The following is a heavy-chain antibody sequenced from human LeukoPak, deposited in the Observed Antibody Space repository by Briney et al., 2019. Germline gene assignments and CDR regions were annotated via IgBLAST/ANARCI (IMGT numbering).Heavy chain of an antibody. V-gene: IGHV1-8*03. J-gene: IGHJ5*02. CDR2: MNPNSGNT. D-gene: IGHD4-11*01. CDR1: GYTFTSYD. Sequence: ASVKVSCKASGYTFTSYDINGVRQATGQGLEWMGWMNPNSGNTGYAQKFQGRVTITRNTSIRTAYMELSSLRSEDTAVYYCARGNRFSDYSNYEVLFDPWGQGTLVTVSS. CDR3: ARGNRFSDYSNYEVLFDP.